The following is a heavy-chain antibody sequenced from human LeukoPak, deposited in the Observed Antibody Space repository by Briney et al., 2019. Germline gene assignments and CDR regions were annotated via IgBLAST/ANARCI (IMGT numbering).Heavy chain of an antibody. D-gene: IGHD1-20*01. V-gene: IGHV4-59*08. CDR1: GGSISSYY. CDR2: IYYSGST. CDR3: ARHVYNWNHFDF. J-gene: IGHJ4*02. Sequence: SETLSLTCTVSGGSISSYYWSWIRQPPGKETEWIGYIYYSGSTNYNPSLKSRVAISVDTSKNQFSLKLNSVTAADTAVYYCARHVYNWNHFDFWGQGTLVTVSS.